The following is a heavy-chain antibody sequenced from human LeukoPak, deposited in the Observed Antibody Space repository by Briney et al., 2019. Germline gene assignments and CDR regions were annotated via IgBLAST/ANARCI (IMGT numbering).Heavy chain of an antibody. CDR1: GGSISSYY. D-gene: IGHD1-26*01. Sequence: SETLSLTCTVSGGSISSYYWSWIRQPPGKGLEWIGYIYYSGSTNYNPSPKSRVTISVDTSKNQFSLKLSSVTASDTAVYFCARGGGVGYYNYYMDVWGKGTTVTISS. CDR3: ARGGGVGYYNYYMDV. J-gene: IGHJ6*03. CDR2: IYYSGST. V-gene: IGHV4-59*01.